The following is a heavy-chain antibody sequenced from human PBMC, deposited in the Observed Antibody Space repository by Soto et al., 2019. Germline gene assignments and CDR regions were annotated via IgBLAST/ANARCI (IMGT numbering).Heavy chain of an antibody. CDR2: IYYSGST. CDR3: ARSLQPFINHFDY. D-gene: IGHD3-10*01. J-gene: IGHJ4*02. CDR1: GGSISSYY. V-gene: IGHV4-59*01. Sequence: ASETLSLTCTVSGGSISSYYWSWIRQPPGKGLEWIGYIYYSGSTNYNPSLKSRVTISVDTSKNQFSLKLSSVTAADTAVYYCARSLQPFINHFDYWGQGTLVTVSS.